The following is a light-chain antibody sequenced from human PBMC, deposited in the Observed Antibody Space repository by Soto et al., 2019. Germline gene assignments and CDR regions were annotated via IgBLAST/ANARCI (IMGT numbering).Light chain of an antibody. CDR1: SSDVGGYNF. V-gene: IGLV2-11*01. J-gene: IGLJ1*01. CDR2: NVI. CDR3: CSYAGSYTYV. Sequence: QSALTQPRSVSGSPGQSVTISCTGTSSDVGGYNFVSWYQHHPGKAPKLMIYNVIQRPSGVPDRFSASKSGNTASLTISGLQAEDEADYYCCSYAGSYTYVFGNGTKLTV.